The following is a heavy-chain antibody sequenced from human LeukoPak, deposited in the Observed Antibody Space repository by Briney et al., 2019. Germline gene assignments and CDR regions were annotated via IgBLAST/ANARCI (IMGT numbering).Heavy chain of an antibody. CDR3: ARDFPSGY. CDR1: GFTFSNYW. J-gene: IGHJ4*02. V-gene: IGHV3-74*01. D-gene: IGHD6-25*01. Sequence: GGSLRLSCAASGFTFSNYWMHWVRQAPGKGLVWVSRINSDGRSTNYADSVKGRFTTSRDNARNTLFLEMNSLRAEDTAVYYCARDFPSGYWGQGILVTVSS. CDR2: INSDGRST.